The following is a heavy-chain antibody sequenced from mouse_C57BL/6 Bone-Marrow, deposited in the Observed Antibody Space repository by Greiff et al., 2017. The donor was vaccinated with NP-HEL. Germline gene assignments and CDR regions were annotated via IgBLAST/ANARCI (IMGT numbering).Heavy chain of an antibody. D-gene: IGHD3-3*01. Sequence: VQLQQSGPELVKPGASVKISCKASGYAFSSSWMNWVKQRPGKGLEWIGRIYPGDGDTNYNGKFKGKATLTADKSSSTAYMQLSSLTSEDSAVYFCAREGTGYFDYWGQGTTLTVSS. CDR2: IYPGDGDT. V-gene: IGHV1-82*01. J-gene: IGHJ2*01. CDR1: GYAFSSSW. CDR3: AREGTGYFDY.